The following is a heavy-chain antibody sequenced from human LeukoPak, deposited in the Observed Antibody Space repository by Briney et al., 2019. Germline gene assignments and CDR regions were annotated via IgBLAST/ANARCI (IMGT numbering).Heavy chain of an antibody. CDR2: IFHSGSS. J-gene: IGHJ4*02. V-gene: IGHV4-38-2*02. CDR3: ARAGSSMVRGVIRY. D-gene: IGHD3-10*01. Sequence: PSETLSLTCTVSGYSITNDYYWGWIRQPPGKSLEWIGSIFHSGSSYYNPSLKRRLTISVDTSKNQFSLKLSSVTAADTAMYYCARAGSSMVRGVIRYWGQGTLVTVSS. CDR1: GYSITNDYY.